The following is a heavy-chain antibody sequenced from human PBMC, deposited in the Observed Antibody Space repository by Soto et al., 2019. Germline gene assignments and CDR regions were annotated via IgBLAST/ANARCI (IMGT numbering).Heavy chain of an antibody. J-gene: IGHJ4*02. CDR3: ARASSLRGYNYGY. Sequence: GGSLRLSCAASGFTFSSYSMNWVRQAPGKGLEWVSSISSSSSYIYYADSVKGRFTISRDNAKNSLYLQMNSLRAEDTAVYYCARASSLRGYNYGYWGQGTQVTVSS. CDR1: GFTFSSYS. V-gene: IGHV3-21*01. CDR2: ISSSSSYI. D-gene: IGHD5-12*01.